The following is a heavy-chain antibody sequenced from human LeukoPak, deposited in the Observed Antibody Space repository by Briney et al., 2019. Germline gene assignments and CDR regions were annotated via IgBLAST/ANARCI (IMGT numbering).Heavy chain of an antibody. J-gene: IGHJ6*03. V-gene: IGHV4-61*02. Sequence: PSETLSLTCTVSGGSISSGSYYWSWIRQPAGKGLEWIGRIYTSGSTNYNPSLKSRVTISVDTSKNQFSLKLSSVTAADTAVYYCARDSLPRQIWFGELTPLRYYYYMDVWGKGTTVTVSS. CDR1: GGSISSGSYY. CDR3: ARDSLPRQIWFGELTPLRYYYYMDV. D-gene: IGHD3-10*01. CDR2: IYTSGST.